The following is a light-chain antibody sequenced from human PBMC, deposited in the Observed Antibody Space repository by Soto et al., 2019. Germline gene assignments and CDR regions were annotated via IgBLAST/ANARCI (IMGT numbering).Light chain of an antibody. CDR1: QSISSW. CDR2: DAS. J-gene: IGKJ1*01. Sequence: DIQMTQSPSTLSASVGDRVIITCRASQSISSWLAWYQQKQGKAPKLLIYDASSLESGVPSRFSGSGSGTEFTLTISSLQPDDFATYYCQQYNSYPWTFGQGTKVEIK. CDR3: QQYNSYPWT. V-gene: IGKV1-5*01.